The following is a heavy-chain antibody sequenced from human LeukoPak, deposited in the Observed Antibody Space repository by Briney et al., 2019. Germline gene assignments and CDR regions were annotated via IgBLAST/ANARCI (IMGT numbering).Heavy chain of an antibody. D-gene: IGHD6-6*01. CDR3: ARGSDGNTRVVPQRWTNPKFDY. J-gene: IGHJ4*02. CDR1: GGSFSGYY. Sequence: PSETLSLTCAVYGGSFSGYYWSWIRQPPGKGLEWIGEINHSGSTNYNPSLKSRVTISVDTSKNQFSLKLSSVTAADTAVYYCARGSDGNTRVVPQRWTNPKFDYWGQGTLVTVSS. V-gene: IGHV4-34*01. CDR2: INHSGST.